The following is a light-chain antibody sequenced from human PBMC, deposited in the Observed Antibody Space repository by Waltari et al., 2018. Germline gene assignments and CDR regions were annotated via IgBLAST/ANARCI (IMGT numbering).Light chain of an antibody. CDR3: CSYANSKWV. Sequence: QSVLTQPRSVSGSPGQSVAISCTGTSSDVGGYDYVSWYQQYPGKAPKVMSYGVYQRPSGVPDRFSGAKSGNTASLSISGLQAEDEADYYCCSYANSKWVFGGGTKLTVL. J-gene: IGLJ3*02. CDR2: GVY. V-gene: IGLV2-11*01. CDR1: SSDVGGYDY.